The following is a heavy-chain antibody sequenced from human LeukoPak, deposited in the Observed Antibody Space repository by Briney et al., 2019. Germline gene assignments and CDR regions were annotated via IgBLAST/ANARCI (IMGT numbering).Heavy chain of an antibody. Sequence: PGKSLRLSCAASGFTFSSYSMNWVRQAPGKGLEWVSSISGSSSYIYYADSVKGRFTISRDNAKNSLYLQMNSLRAEDTAVYYCATFGYCSSTSCQADIYYYYGMDVWGQGTTVTVSS. CDR1: GFTFSSYS. J-gene: IGHJ6*02. CDR2: ISGSSSYI. V-gene: IGHV3-21*01. CDR3: ATFGYCSSTSCQADIYYYYGMDV. D-gene: IGHD2-2*03.